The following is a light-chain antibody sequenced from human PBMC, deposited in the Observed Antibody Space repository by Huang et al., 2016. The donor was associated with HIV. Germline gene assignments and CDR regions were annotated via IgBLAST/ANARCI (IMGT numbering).Light chain of an antibody. J-gene: IGKJ4*01. Sequence: LVLTQSPASLSLSPGESATLSCRAGQSVSHYLSWYQHKPGQPPSLLIYGASRTATNSPTRWNSTGAWTDFTLTISSLETEDYAVYYCQESDTWPRLTLGGGTKVEIK. CDR1: QSVSHY. CDR3: QESDTWPRLT. V-gene: IGKV3-11*01. CDR2: GAS.